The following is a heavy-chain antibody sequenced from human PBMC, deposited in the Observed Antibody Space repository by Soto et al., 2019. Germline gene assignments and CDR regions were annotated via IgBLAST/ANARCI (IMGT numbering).Heavy chain of an antibody. J-gene: IGHJ6*03. CDR1: GYTFTSYG. CDR2: ISAYNGNT. V-gene: IGHV1-18*01. Sequence: ASVKVSCKASGYTFTSYGISWVRQAPGQGLEWMGWISAYNGNTNYAQKLQGRVTTTTDTSTSTAYMELRSLRSDDTAVYYCARAGETTVTTRYYYYYMDVWGKGTTVTVSS. CDR3: ARAGETTVTTRYYYYYMDV. D-gene: IGHD4-4*01.